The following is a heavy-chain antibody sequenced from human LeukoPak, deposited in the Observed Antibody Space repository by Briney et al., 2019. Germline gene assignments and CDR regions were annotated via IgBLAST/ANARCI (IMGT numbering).Heavy chain of an antibody. D-gene: IGHD6-13*01. V-gene: IGHV1-69*05. J-gene: IGHJ6*03. CDR3: ARHPDIAAAGNYYYYMDV. CDR1: GGTFSSYA. Sequence: ASVKDSCKASGGTFSSYAISWVRQAPGQGLEWMGGIIPIFGTANYAQKFQGRVTITTDESTSTAYMELSSLRSEDTAVYYCARHPDIAAAGNYYYYMDVWGKGTTVTVSS. CDR2: IIPIFGTA.